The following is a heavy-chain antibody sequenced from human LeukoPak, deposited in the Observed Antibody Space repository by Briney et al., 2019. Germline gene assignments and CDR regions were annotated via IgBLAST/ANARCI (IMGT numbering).Heavy chain of an antibody. D-gene: IGHD6-13*01. CDR1: GGSISIYY. CDR2: IYYSGST. V-gene: IGHV4-59*01. CDR3: AREGGSSWPPWFDT. Sequence: SETLSLTCTVSGGSISIYYWRWIRQPPGKGREWIGYIYYSGSTNYNPSLKSRVTISVDTSKNQFSLKLSSVTAEDTAVYYCAREGGSSWPPWFDTWGQGTLVTVSS. J-gene: IGHJ5*02.